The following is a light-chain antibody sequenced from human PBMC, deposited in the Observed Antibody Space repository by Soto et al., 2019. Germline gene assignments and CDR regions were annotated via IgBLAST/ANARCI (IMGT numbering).Light chain of an antibody. CDR3: TSYVDSNIGV. J-gene: IGLJ3*02. CDR2: EVS. V-gene: IGLV2-8*01. CDR1: SSDVGAYKY. Sequence: QSALTQPPSASGSPGQSVTISCSGPSSDVGAYKYVSWYQQYTGKAPKLMIYEVSKRPSGVPDRFSGSKSGNTASLTVYGLQAEDEADYYCTSYVDSNIGVFGGGTKLTVL.